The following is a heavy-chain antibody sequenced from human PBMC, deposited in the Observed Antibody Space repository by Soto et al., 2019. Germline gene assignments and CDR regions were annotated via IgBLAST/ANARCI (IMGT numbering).Heavy chain of an antibody. CDR1: GASITSYY. CDR2: IHHTGVT. D-gene: IGHD2-2*01. CDR3: ARYARIPDY. J-gene: IGHJ4*02. Sequence: SETLSLTCTVSGASITSYYWSWFRQPPGQGLESLGYIHHTGVTNSNPSLRGRLSISIDTAKNQFSLKLSSVTSADTAIYYCARYARIPDYWGPGTLVTVS. V-gene: IGHV4-59*01.